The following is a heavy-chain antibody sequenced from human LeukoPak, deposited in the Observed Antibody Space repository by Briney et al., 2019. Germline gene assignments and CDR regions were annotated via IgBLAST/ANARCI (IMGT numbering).Heavy chain of an antibody. J-gene: IGHJ6*02. Sequence: PSGTLSLTCAVYGGSFSGYYWSWIRQPPGKGLEWIGEINHSGSTNYNPSLKSRVTISVDTSKNQFSLKLSSVTAADTAVYYCARGRDDILTGYSDYYGMDVWGQGTTVTVSS. V-gene: IGHV4-34*01. D-gene: IGHD3-9*01. CDR1: GGSFSGYY. CDR2: INHSGST. CDR3: ARGRDDILTGYSDYYGMDV.